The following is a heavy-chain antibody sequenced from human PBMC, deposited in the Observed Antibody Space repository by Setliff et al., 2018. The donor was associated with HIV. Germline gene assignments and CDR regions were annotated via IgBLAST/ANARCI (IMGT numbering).Heavy chain of an antibody. V-gene: IGHV3-66*02. Sequence: GGSLRLSCEASGFTVSSNYMSWVRQAPGKGLEWVSVIYGGGTTHYADSVKGRFTISRDNSKNTVYLQMNSLRVEDTAVYYCARELYREWDYWGQGTLVTVS. CDR2: IYGGGTT. D-gene: IGHD3-10*01. CDR3: ARELYREWDY. J-gene: IGHJ4*02. CDR1: GFTVSSNY.